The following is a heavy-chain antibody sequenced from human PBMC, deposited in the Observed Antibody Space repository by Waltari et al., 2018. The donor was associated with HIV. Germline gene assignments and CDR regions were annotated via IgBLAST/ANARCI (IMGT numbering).Heavy chain of an antibody. CDR2: ISDDSSFI. Sequence: ESGGGRAKPGGTLKVSCFGHGFTFKTPGRGLEWISSISDDSSFIYYADSVKGRFTVSRDNVRNSVFLQINDVRAEDTATYFCGAFLCAEDCRDGFDVWGQGTMVTVS. J-gene: IGHJ3*01. D-gene: IGHD2-21*02. V-gene: IGHV3-21*06. CDR1: GFTF. CDR3: GAFLCAEDCRDGFDV.